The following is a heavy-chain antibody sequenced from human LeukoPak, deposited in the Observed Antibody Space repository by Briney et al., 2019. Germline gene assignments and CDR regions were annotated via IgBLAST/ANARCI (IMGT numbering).Heavy chain of an antibody. J-gene: IGHJ5*02. V-gene: IGHV1-46*01. CDR3: ARDVPLGSGSYYNLNWFDP. CDR2: INPSGGST. Sequence: ASVKVSCKASGYTFTSYYMHWVRQAPGQGLEWMGIINPSGGSTSYAQKFQGRVTMTRDTSISTAYMELSRLRSDDTAVYYCARDVPLGSGSYYNLNWFDPWGQGTLVTVSS. D-gene: IGHD3-10*01. CDR1: GYTFTSYY.